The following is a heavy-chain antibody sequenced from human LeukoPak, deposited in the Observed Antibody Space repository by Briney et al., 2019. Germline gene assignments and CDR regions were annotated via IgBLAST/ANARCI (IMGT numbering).Heavy chain of an antibody. V-gene: IGHV3-23*01. CDR3: AKDGSGNYRPYYFDY. Sequence: GGSPRLSCAASGLTVNKYAMTWVRQAPGKGLEWVSDISGSGGSTNYADSVKGRFTISRDNSKNTLYLQMSSLGAEDTAVYYCAKDGSGNYRPYYFDYWGRGTLVTVSS. J-gene: IGHJ4*02. D-gene: IGHD3-10*01. CDR2: ISGSGGST. CDR1: GLTVNKYA.